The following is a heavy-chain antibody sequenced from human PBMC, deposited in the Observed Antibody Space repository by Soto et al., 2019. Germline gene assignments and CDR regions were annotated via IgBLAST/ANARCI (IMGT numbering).Heavy chain of an antibody. J-gene: IGHJ4*02. CDR3: ARDAPKDQGTYYDFWSGYYTLHYFDY. D-gene: IGHD3-3*01. Sequence: EVQLVESGGGLVKPGGSLRLSCAASGFTFSSYSMNWVRQAPGKGLEWVSSISSSSSYIYYADSVKGRFTISRDNAKNSLYLKMNSLRAEDTAVYYCARDAPKDQGTYYDFWSGYYTLHYFDYWGQGTLVTVSS. V-gene: IGHV3-21*01. CDR1: GFTFSSYS. CDR2: ISSSSSYI.